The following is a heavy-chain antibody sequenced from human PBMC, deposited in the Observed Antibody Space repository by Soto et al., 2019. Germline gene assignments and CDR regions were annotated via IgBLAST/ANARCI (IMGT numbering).Heavy chain of an antibody. CDR1: GYTFTSYG. V-gene: IGHV1-18*01. D-gene: IGHD6-6*01. J-gene: IGHJ4*02. CDR2: ISAYNGNT. Sequence: ASVKVSCKASGYTFTSYGISWVRQAPGQGLEWMGWISAYNGNTNYAQKLQGRVTMTTDTSTSTAYMELRSLRSDDTAVYYCARAKVSFPSIAALYYFDYWGQGTLVTVSS. CDR3: ARAKVSFPSIAALYYFDY.